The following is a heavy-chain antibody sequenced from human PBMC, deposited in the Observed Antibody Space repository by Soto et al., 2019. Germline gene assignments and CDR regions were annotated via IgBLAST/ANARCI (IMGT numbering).Heavy chain of an antibody. Sequence: GGSLRLSCAASGFTFSSYAMSWVRQAPGKGLEWVSAISGSGGSTYYADSVKGRFTISRDNSKNTLYLQMNSLRAEDTAVYYCAIDITIFGVVIINDAFDIWGQGTMVTVS. D-gene: IGHD3-3*01. V-gene: IGHV3-23*01. J-gene: IGHJ3*02. CDR2: ISGSGGST. CDR3: AIDITIFGVVIINDAFDI. CDR1: GFTFSSYA.